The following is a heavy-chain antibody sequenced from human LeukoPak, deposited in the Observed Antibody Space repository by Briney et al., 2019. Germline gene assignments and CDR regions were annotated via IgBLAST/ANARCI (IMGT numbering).Heavy chain of an antibody. Sequence: ASVKVSCKASGYRFTNYDMNWVRQAPGQGLEWMAWINPDNGNTDYAQKLKGRVTITTNSSESTAYMELSSLRSEDTALYYCVAYASRLFDYWGQGTLVSVSS. CDR1: GYRFTNYD. D-gene: IGHD2-8*01. V-gene: IGHV1-8*03. CDR3: VAYASRLFDY. CDR2: INPDNGNT. J-gene: IGHJ4*02.